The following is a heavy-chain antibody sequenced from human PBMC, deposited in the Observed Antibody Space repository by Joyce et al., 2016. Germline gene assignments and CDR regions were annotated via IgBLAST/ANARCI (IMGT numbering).Heavy chain of an antibody. J-gene: IGHJ5*02. CDR3: ARERGRYCTGGTCPRGNWFDP. D-gene: IGHD2-8*02. CDR1: GGSFSNYY. Sequence: QVELKQWGAGLLKPSETLSLTCAVYGGSFSNYYWSWIRQSSGKGLEWIGEIKDAGGSNYHPSLKGRVTLSIDTSKKQFSLILPSVTAADRAVYYCARERGRYCTGGTCPRGNWFDPWGQGTLVAVSS. CDR2: IKDAGGS. V-gene: IGHV4-34*01.